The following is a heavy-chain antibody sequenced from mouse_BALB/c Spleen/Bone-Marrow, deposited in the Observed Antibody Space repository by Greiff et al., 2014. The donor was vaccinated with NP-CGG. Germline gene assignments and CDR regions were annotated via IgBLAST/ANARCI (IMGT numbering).Heavy chain of an antibody. CDR1: GITVSSYT. J-gene: IGHJ4*01. V-gene: IGHV5-6-5*01. CDR2: ITGGGTT. CDR3: ARHYGYVDAMDY. Sequence: DVMLVESGGGLVKPGESLKFSCAASGITVSSYTMSWVRQTPEKRLKWVASITGGGTTYYPDSVKGRFTISRDNARNILYLQVSSLRSEDTAIYYCARHYGYVDAMDYWGQGTSVTVSS. D-gene: IGHD1-2*01.